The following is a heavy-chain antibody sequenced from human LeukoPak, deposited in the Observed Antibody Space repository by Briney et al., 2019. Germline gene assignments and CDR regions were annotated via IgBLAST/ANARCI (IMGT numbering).Heavy chain of an antibody. D-gene: IGHD1-26*01. V-gene: IGHV1-69*04. Sequence: SVKVSCKASGGTFSSYAISWVRQAPGQGLEWMGRIIPILGIANYAQKFQGRVTITADKSTSTAYMELSSLRSEDTAVYYCAATNLASGGPLDYWGQGTLVTVSS. CDR3: AATNLASGGPLDY. CDR2: IIPILGIA. J-gene: IGHJ4*02. CDR1: GGTFSSYA.